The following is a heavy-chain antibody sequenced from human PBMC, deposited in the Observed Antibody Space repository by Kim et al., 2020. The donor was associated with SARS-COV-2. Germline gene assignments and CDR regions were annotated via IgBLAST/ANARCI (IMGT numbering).Heavy chain of an antibody. J-gene: IGHJ4*02. CDR3: ATQAIVGAGAVDY. Sequence: TPTLRSRVTISVDTSKNQFSLKLSSVTAADTAVYYCATQAIVGAGAVDYWGQGTLVTVSS. D-gene: IGHD1-26*01. V-gene: IGHV4-59*01.